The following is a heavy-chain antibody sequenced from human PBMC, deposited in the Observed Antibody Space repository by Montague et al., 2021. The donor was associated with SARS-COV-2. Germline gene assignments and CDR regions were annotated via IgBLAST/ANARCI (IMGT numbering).Heavy chain of an antibody. J-gene: IGHJ4*02. Sequence: VKPTQTLTLTCTFSGFPLSTRTVGVGWIRQPPGKALEWLALIYWDDDKRYSPSLKSRLTITKVTSKNQVVLTMTNMDPVDTATYYCAHRLPAVAAFDYWGQGTLVTVSS. CDR2: IYWDDDK. V-gene: IGHV2-5*02. CDR1: GFPLSTRTVG. D-gene: IGHD6-6*01. CDR3: AHRLPAVAAFDY.